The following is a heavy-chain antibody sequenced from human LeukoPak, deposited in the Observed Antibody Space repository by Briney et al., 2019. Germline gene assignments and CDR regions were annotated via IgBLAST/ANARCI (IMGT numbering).Heavy chain of an antibody. Sequence: APVKVSCKASGYTFTSYGISWVRQAPGQGLEWMGWINPNSGATNYAQKFQGRVTMTRDTSISTVYMELSRLRSDDTAVYYCARGVTTVTTSPYFYGMDVWGQGTTVTVSS. CDR1: GYTFTSYG. J-gene: IGHJ6*02. V-gene: IGHV1-2*02. CDR2: INPNSGAT. D-gene: IGHD4-17*01. CDR3: ARGVTTVTTSPYFYGMDV.